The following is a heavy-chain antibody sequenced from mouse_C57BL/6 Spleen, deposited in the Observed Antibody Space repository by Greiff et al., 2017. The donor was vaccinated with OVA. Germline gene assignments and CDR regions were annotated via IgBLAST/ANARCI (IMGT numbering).Heavy chain of an antibody. CDR1: GFTFSSYA. CDR2: ISSGGDYI. V-gene: IGHV5-9-1*02. D-gene: IGHD1-1*01. Sequence: EVKLVESGEGLVKPGGSLKLSCAASGFTFSSYAMSWVRQTPEKRLEWVAYISSGGDYIYYADTVKGRFTISRDNARNTLYLQMSSLKSEDTAMYYCTREYLLLRGWYFDVWGTGTTVTVSS. CDR3: TREYLLLRGWYFDV. J-gene: IGHJ1*03.